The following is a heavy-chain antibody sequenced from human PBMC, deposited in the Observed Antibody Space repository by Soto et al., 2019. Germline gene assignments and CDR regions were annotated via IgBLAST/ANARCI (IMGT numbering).Heavy chain of an antibody. D-gene: IGHD1-20*01. CDR1: GFTFSNYA. CDR3: AKRDRSNWSYFDY. V-gene: IGHV3-23*01. J-gene: IGHJ4*02. CDR2: ITGTGDTT. Sequence: GGSLRLSCAASGFTFSNYAMSWVRQAPAKGLQWVSSITGTGDTTYYADSVKGRFTISRDNSKDTLSLQMNSLRAEDTALYYCAKRDRSNWSYFDYWGQGTLVTVSS.